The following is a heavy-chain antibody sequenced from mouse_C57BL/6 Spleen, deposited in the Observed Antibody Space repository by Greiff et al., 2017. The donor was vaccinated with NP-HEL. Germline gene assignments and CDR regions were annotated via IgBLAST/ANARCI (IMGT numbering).Heavy chain of an antibody. CDR2: ISSGSSTI. Sequence: EVQLQESGGGLVKPGGSLKLSCAASGFTFSDYGMHWVRQAPERGLEWVAYISSGSSTIYYADTVKGRFTISRDNAKNTLFLQMTSLRSEDTAMYYCARWGNYVYYFDYWGQGTTLTVSS. CDR3: ARWGNYVYYFDY. D-gene: IGHD2-1*01. J-gene: IGHJ2*01. CDR1: GFTFSDYG. V-gene: IGHV5-17*01.